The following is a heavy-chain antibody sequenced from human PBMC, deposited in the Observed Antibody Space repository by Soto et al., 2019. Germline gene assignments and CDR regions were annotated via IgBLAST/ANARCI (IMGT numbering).Heavy chain of an antibody. D-gene: IGHD2-21*01. CDR1: GGSISSTTYY. CDR2: VYSNGGT. V-gene: IGHV4-39*01. Sequence: SETLSLTCTVSGGSISSTTYYWGWIRQPPGTGLEWIGSVYSNGGTYYNPSLKTRVTISVDTSKSQFSLKLTSVTAADTAVYYCARRDCGGGVCPAPYFDYWGQGTLVTVSS. J-gene: IGHJ4*02. CDR3: ARRDCGGGVCPAPYFDY.